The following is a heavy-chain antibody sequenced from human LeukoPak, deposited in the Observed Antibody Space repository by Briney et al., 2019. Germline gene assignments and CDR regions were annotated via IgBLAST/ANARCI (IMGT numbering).Heavy chain of an antibody. CDR3: ARESTYYYGSGSHWGFDY. V-gene: IGHV1-18*01. CDR2: ISAYNGNT. J-gene: IGHJ4*02. D-gene: IGHD3-10*01. CDR1: GYTFTSYG. Sequence: ASVKVSRKASGYTFTSYGISWVRQAPGQGLEWMGWISAYNGNTNYAQKLQGRVTMTTDTSTSTAYMELRSLRSDDTAVYYCARESTYYYGSGSHWGFDYWGQGTLVTVSS.